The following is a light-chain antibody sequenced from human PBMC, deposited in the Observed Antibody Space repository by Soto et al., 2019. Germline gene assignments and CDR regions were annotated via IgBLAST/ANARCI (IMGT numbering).Light chain of an antibody. CDR1: QSIRKY. CDR3: HQYGNSPGT. CDR2: AAS. V-gene: IGKV1-39*01. Sequence: DIQMTQSPSTLSASVGDRVIITCRASQSIRKYLNWYQHKPGKVPTLLIYAASSLQSGVPSRFSGSGSGTEFTLTISRLQPEDFAVYYCHQYGNSPGTFGQGTRLEI. J-gene: IGKJ5*01.